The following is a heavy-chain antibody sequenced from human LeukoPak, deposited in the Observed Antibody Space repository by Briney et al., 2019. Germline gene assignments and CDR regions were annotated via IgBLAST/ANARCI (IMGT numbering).Heavy chain of an antibody. Sequence: SETLSLTCSVYGDSIDSYYWSWNRQPPGKGLEWFGYIYYSGRTAYNPSHKSRVTMSLDTSKNQSSLKLISVTGSDTAVYYCLGETARGFRFDYWGQGTLVTVSS. CDR2: IYYSGRT. CDR3: LGETARGFRFDY. D-gene: IGHD5-12*01. V-gene: IGHV4-59*12. J-gene: IGHJ4*02. CDR1: GDSIDSYY.